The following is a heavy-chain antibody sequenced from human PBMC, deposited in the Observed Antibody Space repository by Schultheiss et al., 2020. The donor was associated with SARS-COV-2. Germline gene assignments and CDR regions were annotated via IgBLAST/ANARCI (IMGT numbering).Heavy chain of an antibody. Sequence: SQTLSLTCAVYGGSFSGYYWSWIRQPPGKGLEWIGEINHSGSTNYNPSLKSRVTISVDTSKNQFSLKLSSVTAADTAVYYCARHGELGGNYAFDIWGQGTMVTVSS. D-gene: IGHD4-23*01. V-gene: IGHV4-34*01. CDR1: GGSFSGYY. J-gene: IGHJ3*02. CDR2: INHSGST. CDR3: ARHGELGGNYAFDI.